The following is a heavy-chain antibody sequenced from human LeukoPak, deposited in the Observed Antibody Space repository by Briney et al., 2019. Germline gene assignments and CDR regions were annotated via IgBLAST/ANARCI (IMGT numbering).Heavy chain of an antibody. CDR3: AKNEYSSSSADY. Sequence: GRSLRLSCAASGFTFSSYAMHWVRQAPGKGLEWVAVISYVGSNKYYADSVKGRFTISRDNSKNTLYLQMNSLRAEDTAVYYCAKNEYSSSSADYWGQGTLVTVSS. CDR2: ISYVGSNK. J-gene: IGHJ4*02. V-gene: IGHV3-30-3*01. D-gene: IGHD6-6*01. CDR1: GFTFSSYA.